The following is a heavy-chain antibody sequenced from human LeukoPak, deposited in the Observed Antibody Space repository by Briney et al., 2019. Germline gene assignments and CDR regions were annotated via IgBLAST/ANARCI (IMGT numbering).Heavy chain of an antibody. Sequence: SETLSLTCTVSGGSISSYYWSWIRQPPGKGLEWIGYIYYSGSTNYNPSLKSRVTISVDTSKNQFSLKLSSVTAADTAVYYCARDRGVVTDPLDAFDIWGQGTMVTVSS. J-gene: IGHJ3*02. D-gene: IGHD2-21*02. V-gene: IGHV4-59*01. CDR1: GGSISSYY. CDR3: ARDRGVVTDPLDAFDI. CDR2: IYYSGST.